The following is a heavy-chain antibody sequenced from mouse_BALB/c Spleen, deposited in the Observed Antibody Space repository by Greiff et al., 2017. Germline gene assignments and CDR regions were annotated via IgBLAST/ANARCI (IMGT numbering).Heavy chain of an antibody. CDR3: ARWRAYYAMDY. CDR2: ISYSGST. CDR1: GYSITSDYA. J-gene: IGHJ4*01. Sequence: EVQLQQSGPGLVKPSQSLSLTCTVTGYSITSDYAWNWIRQFPGNKLEWMGYISYSGSTSYNPSLKSRISITRDTSKNQFFLQLNSVTTEDTATYYCARWRAYYAMDYWGQGTSVTVSS. V-gene: IGHV3-2*02.